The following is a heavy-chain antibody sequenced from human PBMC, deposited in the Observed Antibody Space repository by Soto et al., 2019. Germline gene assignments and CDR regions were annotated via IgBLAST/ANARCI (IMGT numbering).Heavy chain of an antibody. CDR2: IIPIFGTT. Sequence: ASVKVSGKAAGGTYNSYGISWVRQAPGKGLEWMGGIIPIFGTTNYAQKFQDRVTIIADESTSTAYMELTSLRSEDTAVYYCARGRHCSSTSCYEGDDYYGMDVWGQGTTVTVSS. CDR1: GGTYNSYG. J-gene: IGHJ6*02. D-gene: IGHD2-2*01. V-gene: IGHV1-69*13. CDR3: ARGRHCSSTSCYEGDDYYGMDV.